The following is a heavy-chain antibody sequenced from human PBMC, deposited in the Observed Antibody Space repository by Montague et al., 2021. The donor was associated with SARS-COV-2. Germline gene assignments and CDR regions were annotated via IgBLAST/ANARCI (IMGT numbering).Heavy chain of an antibody. CDR2: ISSSSSTI. J-gene: IGHJ6*02. V-gene: IGHV3-48*02. CDR1: GFTFSSYS. D-gene: IGHD5-18*01. CDR3: ARDLGLVPAMVYYYYYGMDV. Sequence: SLRLSCAASGFTFSSYSMNWVRQAPGKGLEWVSYISSSSSTIYYADSVKGRFTISGDNAKNSLYLQMNSLRDEDTAVYYCARDLGLVPAMVYYYYYGMDVWGQGTTVTVSS.